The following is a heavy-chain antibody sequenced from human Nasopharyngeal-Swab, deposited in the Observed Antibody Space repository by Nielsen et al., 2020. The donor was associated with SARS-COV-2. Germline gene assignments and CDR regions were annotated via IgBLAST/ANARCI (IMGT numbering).Heavy chain of an antibody. Sequence: SVKVSCKASGGTFSSYAISWVRQAPGQGLEWMGGIIPIFGTANYAQKFQGRVTITADESTSTAYMELSSLRSEDTAVYYCARIAVHHNWSDPWGQGTLVTVSS. V-gene: IGHV1-69*13. CDR3: ARIAVHHNWSDP. J-gene: IGHJ5*02. CDR1: GGTFSSYA. D-gene: IGHD1-1*01. CDR2: IIPIFGTA.